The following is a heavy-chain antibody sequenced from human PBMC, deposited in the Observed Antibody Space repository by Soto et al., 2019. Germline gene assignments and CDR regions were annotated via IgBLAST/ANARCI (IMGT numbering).Heavy chain of an antibody. D-gene: IGHD6-13*01. CDR3: ARDSSPGYSSSWYSEYFDY. Sequence: SETLSLTCAVSGYSISSGYYWGWIRQPPGKVLEWIGSIYHSGSTYYNPSLKSRVTISVDTPKNQFSLKLSSVTAADTAVYYCARDSSPGYSSSWYSEYFDYWGQGTLVTVSS. V-gene: IGHV4-38-2*02. J-gene: IGHJ4*02. CDR1: GYSISSGYY. CDR2: IYHSGST.